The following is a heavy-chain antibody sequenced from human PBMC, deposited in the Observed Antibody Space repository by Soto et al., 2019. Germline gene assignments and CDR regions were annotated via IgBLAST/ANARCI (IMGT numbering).Heavy chain of an antibody. D-gene: IGHD3-10*01. CDR1: DGSISSGGYH. J-gene: IGHJ4*02. Sequence: TSETMSVTCTVADGSISSGGYHWSWISQHPGKGLEWIGYMYYSGSTSHNPSLKSRVAFSMDNAKSSLYLQMDSLRPEDTALYYCARLDRGSTGFFDYWGQGTLVTSPQ. CDR3: ARLDRGSTGFFDY. V-gene: IGHV4-31*03. CDR2: MYYSGST.